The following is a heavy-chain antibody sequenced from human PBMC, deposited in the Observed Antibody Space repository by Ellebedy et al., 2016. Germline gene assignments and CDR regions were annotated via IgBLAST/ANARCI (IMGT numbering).Heavy chain of an antibody. CDR3: ARADYYDSSGYIMEGGYFDY. CDR2: IIPIFGTA. CDR1: GGTFSSYA. Sequence: ASVKVSCKASGGTFSSYAISWVRQAPGQGPEWMGGIIPIFGTANYAQKFQGRVTITADESTSTAYMELSSLRSEDTAVYYCARADYYDSSGYIMEGGYFDYWGQGTLVTVSS. J-gene: IGHJ4*02. V-gene: IGHV1-69*13. D-gene: IGHD3-22*01.